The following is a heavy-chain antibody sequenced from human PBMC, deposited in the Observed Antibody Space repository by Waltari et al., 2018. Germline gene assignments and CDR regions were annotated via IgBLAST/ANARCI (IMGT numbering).Heavy chain of an antibody. CDR1: GGPCCGYF. D-gene: IGHD5-18*01. J-gene: IGHJ4*02. CDR3: ARRGRGYTYSYLPF. CDR2: INDIGTT. V-gene: IGHV4-34*01. Sequence: QVKLEQWGTGLLQPSENLSLTCAGQGGPCCGYFWTWIRQPPGKGLEWIGEINDIGTTNYNVSLRSRITMSIDTAKKQFSLILRSVTAADTAVYYCARRGRGYTYSYLPFWAQGTQVTVSS.